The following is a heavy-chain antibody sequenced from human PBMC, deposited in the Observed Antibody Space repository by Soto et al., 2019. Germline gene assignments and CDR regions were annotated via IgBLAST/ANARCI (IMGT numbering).Heavy chain of an antibody. D-gene: IGHD3-3*01. Sequence: GGSLRLSCAASGFTFSSYGMHWVCQAPGKGLEWVAVISYDGSNKYYADSVKGRFTISRDNSKNTLYLQMNSLRAEDTAVYYCAKERLTSYDFWSGYLPPYYFDYCGQGTLVTVSS. CDR1: GFTFSSYG. V-gene: IGHV3-30*18. CDR3: AKERLTSYDFWSGYLPPYYFDY. CDR2: ISYDGSNK. J-gene: IGHJ4*02.